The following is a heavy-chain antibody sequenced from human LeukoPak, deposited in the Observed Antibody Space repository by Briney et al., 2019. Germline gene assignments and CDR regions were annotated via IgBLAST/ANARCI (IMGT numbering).Heavy chain of an antibody. D-gene: IGHD3-22*01. CDR1: GGSISSYY. Sequence: SETLSLTCTVSGGSISSYYWSWIRQPPGKGLEWIGYIYYSGSTNYNPYLKSRVTISVDTSKNQFSLKLSSVIAADTAVYYCARGETYYYDSSGYNNWFDPWGQGTLVTVSS. J-gene: IGHJ5*02. V-gene: IGHV4-59*01. CDR2: IYYSGST. CDR3: ARGETYYYDSSGYNNWFDP.